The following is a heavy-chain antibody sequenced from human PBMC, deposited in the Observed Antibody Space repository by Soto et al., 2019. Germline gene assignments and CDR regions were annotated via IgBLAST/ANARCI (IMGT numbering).Heavy chain of an antibody. CDR3: AKLPPPGLYYYGMDV. V-gene: IGHV1-2*02. J-gene: IGHJ6*02. CDR2: INPNSGGT. CDR1: GYTFTGYY. Sequence: ASVKVSCKASGYTFTGYYIHGVRQAPGQGLEWMGWINPNSGGTNYAQRFQGRVTMTRDTSISTAYMELSRLRSDDTAVYYCAKLPPPGLYYYGMDVWGQGTTVTVSS.